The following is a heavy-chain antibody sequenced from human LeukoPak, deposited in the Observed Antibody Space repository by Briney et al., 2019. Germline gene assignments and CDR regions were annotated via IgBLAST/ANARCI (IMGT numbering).Heavy chain of an antibody. V-gene: IGHV1-24*01. CDR1: GYTLTELS. D-gene: IGHD3-10*01. Sequence: GSVKVSCKVSGYTLTELSMHWVRQAPGKGLEWRGGFDPEDGETIYAQKFQGRVTMTEDKSTDTAYMELSSLRSEDTAVYYCATDLNRVRGADDYWGQGTLVTVSS. J-gene: IGHJ4*02. CDR3: ATDLNRVRGADDY. CDR2: FDPEDGET.